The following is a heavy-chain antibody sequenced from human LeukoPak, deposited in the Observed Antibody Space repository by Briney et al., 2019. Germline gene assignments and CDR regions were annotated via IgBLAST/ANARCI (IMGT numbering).Heavy chain of an antibody. D-gene: IGHD1-26*01. V-gene: IGHV3-21*01. Sequence: GGSLRLSCAASGFTFSSYSMNWVRQAPGKGLEWVSSISSSSSCIYYAASVKGRFTISRDNAKNSLYLQMNSLRAEDTAVYYCARVGASHAFDIWGQGTMVTVSS. CDR3: ARVGASHAFDI. CDR2: ISSSSSCI. CDR1: GFTFSSYS. J-gene: IGHJ3*02.